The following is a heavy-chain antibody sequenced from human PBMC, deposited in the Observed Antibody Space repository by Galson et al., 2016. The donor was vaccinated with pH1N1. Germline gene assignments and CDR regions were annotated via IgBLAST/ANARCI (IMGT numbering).Heavy chain of an antibody. D-gene: IGHD3-10*01. Sequence: SLRLSCAASGFSFDTYAMHWVRQAPGKGLEWVAFISYNGHDQSYADSLKGRFIISRDNSKNTLYLQLNSLRTEDTALYYCARRLYNSGRHSFDMWGQGTMVTVSS. J-gene: IGHJ3*02. V-gene: IGHV3-30*03. CDR2: ISYNGHDQ. CDR1: GFSFDTYA. CDR3: ARRLYNSGRHSFDM.